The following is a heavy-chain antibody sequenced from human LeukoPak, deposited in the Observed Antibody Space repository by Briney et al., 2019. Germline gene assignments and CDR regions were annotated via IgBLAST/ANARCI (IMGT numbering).Heavy chain of an antibody. D-gene: IGHD4-17*01. CDR1: GGSFSGYY. CDR3: AKDRSHTVTTSSHFDY. J-gene: IGHJ4*02. V-gene: IGHV3-9*01. CDR2: ISWNSGSI. Sequence: LSLTCAVYGGSFSGYYWTWIRQSPGKGLEWVSGISWNSGSIGYADSVKGRFTISRDNAKNSLYLQMNSLRAEDTALYYCAKDRSHTVTTSSHFDYWGQGTLVTVSS.